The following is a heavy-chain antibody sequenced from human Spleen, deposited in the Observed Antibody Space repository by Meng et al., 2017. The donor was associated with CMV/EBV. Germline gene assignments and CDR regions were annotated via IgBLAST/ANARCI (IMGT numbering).Heavy chain of an antibody. V-gene: IGHV5-51*01. D-gene: IGHD2-2*02. CDR2: IYPGDSDT. CDR3: ARRYCTSTSCYNFDY. CDR1: GYSFTTYW. J-gene: IGHJ4*02. Sequence: GESLKISCKGSGYSFTTYWIGWVRQMPGKGLEYMGIIYPGDSDTRYSPSFQGLITISADKSISTAYLQWSSLKASDTAMYYCARRYCTSTSCYNFDYWGQGTLVTVSS.